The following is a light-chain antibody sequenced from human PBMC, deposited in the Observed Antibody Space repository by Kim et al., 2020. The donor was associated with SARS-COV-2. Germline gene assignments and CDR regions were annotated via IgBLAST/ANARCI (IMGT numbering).Light chain of an antibody. J-gene: IGKJ2*03. V-gene: IGKV3-20*01. CDR3: QQYGSSPYS. CDR2: GAP. CDR1: QGVNSSY. Sequence: SPWEKAPLSCRAHQGVNSSYLAGYQKKPGQAPGLLIYGAPSSPTGIPDRFRDSVCGTDFTLTLSRLEPEDFALYYCQQYGSSPYSCGQDTKR.